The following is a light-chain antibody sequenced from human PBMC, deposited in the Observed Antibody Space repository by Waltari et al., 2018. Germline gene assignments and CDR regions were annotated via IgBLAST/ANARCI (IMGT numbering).Light chain of an antibody. Sequence: QSVLTQPPSVSGAPGQRVTIFCTGSNSNIGAGYEVHWYQQLPGAAPKLLISGNNNRPSGVPDRFSGSRSDTSASLAITGLQAEDEADYYCQSYDSSLGAFWVFGGGTKVTVL. CDR2: GNN. V-gene: IGLV1-40*01. CDR1: NSNIGAGYE. J-gene: IGLJ3*02. CDR3: QSYDSSLGAFWV.